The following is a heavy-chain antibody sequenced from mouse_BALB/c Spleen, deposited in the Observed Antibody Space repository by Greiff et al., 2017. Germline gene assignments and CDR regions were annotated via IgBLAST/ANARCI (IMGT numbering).Heavy chain of an antibody. Sequence: EVKLVESGGGLVQPGGSRKLSCAASGFTFSSFGMHWVRQAPEKGLEWVAYISSGSSTIYYADTVKGRFTISRDNPKNTLFLQMTSLRSEDTAMYYWARRRVRGGMDYWGQGTSVTVSS. CDR3: ARRRVRGGMDY. CDR1: GFTFSSFG. D-gene: IGHD2-14*01. V-gene: IGHV5-17*02. J-gene: IGHJ4*01. CDR2: ISSGSSTI.